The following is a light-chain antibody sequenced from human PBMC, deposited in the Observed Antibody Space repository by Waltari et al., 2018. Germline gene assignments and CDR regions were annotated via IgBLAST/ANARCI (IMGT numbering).Light chain of an antibody. J-gene: IGKJ2*02. Sequence: DIVMTQSPDSLAVSLGERATINCTSSESVIYDSDNKNYLAWSQQKPGQPPKLLIHWASIRESGVPDRFSGSGSGTDFTLTISSLQAEDVAVYYCQQYLSAPRTFGQGTVLEIK. CDR1: ESVIYDSDNKNY. V-gene: IGKV4-1*01. CDR2: WAS. CDR3: QQYLSAPRT.